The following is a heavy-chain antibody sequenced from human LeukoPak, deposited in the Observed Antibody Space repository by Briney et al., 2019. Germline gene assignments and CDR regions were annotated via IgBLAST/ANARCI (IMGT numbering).Heavy chain of an antibody. D-gene: IGHD3-22*01. CDR3: ARLRQYYYYDSSGYSSNWFDP. Sequence: SETLSLTCTVSGGSISSYYWSWIRQPPGKGLEWIGYIYYSGSTNYNPSLKSRVTISVDTSKNQFSLKLSSVTAADTAVYYCARLRQYYYYDSSGYSSNWFDPWGQGTLVIVSS. J-gene: IGHJ5*02. CDR1: GGSISSYY. V-gene: IGHV4-59*08. CDR2: IYYSGST.